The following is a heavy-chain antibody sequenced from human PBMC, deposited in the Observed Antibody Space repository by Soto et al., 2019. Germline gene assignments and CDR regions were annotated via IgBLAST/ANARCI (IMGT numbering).Heavy chain of an antibody. CDR1: GGTFSSYA. CDR2: IIPIFGTA. CDR3: ASTPQYYYGSGSYYY. J-gene: IGHJ4*02. V-gene: IGHV1-69*12. D-gene: IGHD3-10*01. Sequence: QVQLVQSGAEVKKPGSSVKVSCKASGGTFSSYAISWVRQPPGQGLEWMGGIIPIFGTANYAQKFQGRVTITADESTSTAYMELSSLRSEDTAVYYCASTPQYYYGSGSYYYWGQGTLVTVSS.